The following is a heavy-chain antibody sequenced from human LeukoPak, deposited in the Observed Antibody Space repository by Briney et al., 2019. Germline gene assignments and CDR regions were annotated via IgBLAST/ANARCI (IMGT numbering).Heavy chain of an antibody. J-gene: IGHJ4*02. D-gene: IGHD3-10*01. CDR3: ARGKVLLWFGESLDY. Sequence: GGSLRLSCAAFGFTFSSYSMNWVRQAPGKGLEWVSSISSSSSYIYYADSVKGRFTISRDNAKNSLYLQMNSLRAEDTAVYYCARGKVLLWFGESLDYWGQGTLVTVSS. CDR2: ISSSSSYI. CDR1: GFTFSSYS. V-gene: IGHV3-21*01.